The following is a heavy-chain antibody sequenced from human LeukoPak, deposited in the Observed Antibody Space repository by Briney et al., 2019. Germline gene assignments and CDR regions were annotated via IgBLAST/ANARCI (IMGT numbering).Heavy chain of an antibody. Sequence: ASVKLSCKASGYTFTSYGISWVRQAPGQRLECMGWISAYNGNTNYAQKLQGRVTMTTDTSTSTAYMELRSLRSDDTAVYYCARVLHPYSGYEADYWGQGTLVTVSS. CDR3: ARVLHPYSGYEADY. V-gene: IGHV1-18*01. D-gene: IGHD5-12*01. CDR1: GYTFTSYG. CDR2: ISAYNGNT. J-gene: IGHJ4*02.